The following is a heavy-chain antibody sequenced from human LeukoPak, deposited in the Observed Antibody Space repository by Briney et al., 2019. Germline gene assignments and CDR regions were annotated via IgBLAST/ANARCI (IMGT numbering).Heavy chain of an antibody. CDR1: GYSFTDYY. V-gene: IGHV1-2*02. J-gene: IGHJ4*02. CDR3: ARGREIHGGSDTKLDDY. CDR2: VSPRSGDT. D-gene: IGHD3-10*01. Sequence: VASVTVSCKASGYSFTDYYMHWVRQAPGQGLEWMGWVSPRSGDTSYAQKFQGRVTMTRDTSINTVDMDLSGLTSDDTAAFYCARGREIHGGSDTKLDDYWGQGTLVTVSS.